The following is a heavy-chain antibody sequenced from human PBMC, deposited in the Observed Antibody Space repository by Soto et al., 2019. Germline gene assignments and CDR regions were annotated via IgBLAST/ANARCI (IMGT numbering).Heavy chain of an antibody. J-gene: IGHJ6*01. Sequence: QVQLLPSGAEVKKPGSSVKVSCKAAGGTFSSYAISWVRQAPGQGLESMGGIIPSFGTANYAQKLQGRVTITADEDTSTAYVELSSPTSEDTAVYYGGRALVGDSLVGGRYYGLDVCRQGTTVTVSS. CDR3: GRALVGDSLVGGRYYGLDV. V-gene: IGHV1-69*01. CDR2: IIPSFGTA. CDR1: GGTFSSYA. D-gene: IGHD1-26*01.